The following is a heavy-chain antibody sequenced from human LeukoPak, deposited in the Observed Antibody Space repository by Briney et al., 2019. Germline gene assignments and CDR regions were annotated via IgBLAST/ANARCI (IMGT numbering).Heavy chain of an antibody. D-gene: IGHD1-20*01. Sequence: PSQTLSLTCTVSGGSISSGGYYWSWIRQHPGKGLEWIGYIYYSGSTYYNPSLKSRVTISVDTSKNQFSLKLTSVTAADTAVYYCARDNRPAGITGTKYYFDYWGQGTLVTVSS. CDR3: ARDNRPAGITGTKYYFDY. CDR1: GGSISSGGYY. CDR2: IYYSGST. J-gene: IGHJ4*02. V-gene: IGHV4-31*03.